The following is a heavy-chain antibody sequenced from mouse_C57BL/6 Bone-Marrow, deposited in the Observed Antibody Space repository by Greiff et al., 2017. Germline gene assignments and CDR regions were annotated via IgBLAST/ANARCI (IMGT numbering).Heavy chain of an antibody. J-gene: IGHJ1*01. CDR2: ISYSGST. CDR3: ARLDGNYRYFDV. Sequence: DVMLVESGPSLVKPSQTLSLTCSVTGDSITSGYWNWIRKFPGNKLEYMGYISYSGSTYYNPSLKSRISITRDTSKNQYYLQLNSVTTEDTATYYCARLDGNYRYFDVWGAGTTVTVSS. V-gene: IGHV3-8*02. CDR1: GDSITSGY. D-gene: IGHD2-1*01.